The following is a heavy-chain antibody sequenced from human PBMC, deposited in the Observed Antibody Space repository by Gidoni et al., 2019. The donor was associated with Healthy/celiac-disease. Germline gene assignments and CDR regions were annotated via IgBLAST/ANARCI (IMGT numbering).Heavy chain of an antibody. V-gene: IGHV3-9*01. CDR1: GFTFDDYA. Sequence: EVQLVESGGGLVQPGRSLRLSCAASGFTFDDYAMHWVRQAPGKGLGWVSGISWNSGSIGYADSVKGRFTISRDNAKNSLYLQMNSLRAEDTALYYCAKDSVFDYWGQGTLVTVSS. CDR2: ISWNSGSI. J-gene: IGHJ4*02. CDR3: AKDSVFDY.